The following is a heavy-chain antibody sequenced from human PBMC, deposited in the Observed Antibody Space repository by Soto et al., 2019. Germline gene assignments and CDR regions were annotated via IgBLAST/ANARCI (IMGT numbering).Heavy chain of an antibody. CDR1: GGSISSSSYY. CDR3: AVQSTANFDY. CDR2: ISYSGST. J-gene: IGHJ4*02. Sequence: QLQLQESGPGLVKPSETLSLTCTVSGGSISSSSYYWGWIRQPPGKGLEWIGSISYSGSTYYNPSLKSRVTISVDTSKNQFSLKLSSVTAADTAVYYCAVQSTANFDYWGQGTLVTVSS. D-gene: IGHD6-6*01. V-gene: IGHV4-39*01.